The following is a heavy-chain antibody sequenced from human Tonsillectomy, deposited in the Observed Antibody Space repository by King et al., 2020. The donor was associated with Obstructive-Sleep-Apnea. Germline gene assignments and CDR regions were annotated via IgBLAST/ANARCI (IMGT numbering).Heavy chain of an antibody. J-gene: IGHJ4*02. Sequence: VQLVESGGGVVQPGGYLRLSCAASGFTFSTYVMHWVRQAPGQGLEGVAFIRFEGSNQYYADSVKGRFTISRDNSRNTLYLQMNSLRTEDTAVYYCAKVRDIVVVVAATNFDYWGQGTLVTVSS. D-gene: IGHD2-15*01. CDR2: IRFEGSNQ. CDR3: AKVRDIVVVVAATNFDY. V-gene: IGHV3-30*02. CDR1: GFTFSTYV.